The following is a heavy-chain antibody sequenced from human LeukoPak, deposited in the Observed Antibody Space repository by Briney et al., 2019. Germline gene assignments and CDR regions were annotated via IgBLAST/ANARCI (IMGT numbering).Heavy chain of an antibody. J-gene: IGHJ4*02. D-gene: IGHD3-22*01. CDR1: GFTFSSYA. CDR2: ISGSGGST. CDR3: AKGTEYYYYDSSGYPEGGFDY. V-gene: IGHV3-23*01. Sequence: GGSLRLSCAASGFTFSSYAMSWVRQAPGKGQEWVSAISGSGGSTYYADSVKGRFTISRDNSKNTLYLQMNSLRAEDTAVYYCAKGTEYYYYDSSGYPEGGFDYWGQGTLVTVSS.